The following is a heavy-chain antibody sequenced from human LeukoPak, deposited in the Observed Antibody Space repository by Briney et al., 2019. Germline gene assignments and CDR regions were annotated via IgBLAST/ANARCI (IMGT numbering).Heavy chain of an antibody. J-gene: IGHJ4*01. CDR3: AKGIYSSGWSYFDY. Sequence: GTLRLSCAASGFTFSNSAINWVRQAPPQGLERVSTLSGSDITTYYADSVKGRFTISRANSKNTLYLQMNSLRAEDTAVYYCAKGIYSSGWSYFDYWGHGTLVTVSS. CDR2: LSGSDITT. D-gene: IGHD6-19*01. V-gene: IGHV3-23*01. CDR1: GFTFSNSA.